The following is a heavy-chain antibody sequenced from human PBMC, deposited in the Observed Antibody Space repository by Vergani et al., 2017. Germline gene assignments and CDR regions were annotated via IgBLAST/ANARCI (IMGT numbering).Heavy chain of an antibody. CDR3: AREAGEDSSGWYVY. V-gene: IGHV4-39*02. J-gene: IGHJ4*02. CDR1: GGSISSSSYY. Sequence: QLQLQESGPGLVKPSETLSLTCTVSGGSISSSSYYWGWIRQPPGKGLEWIGSIYYSGSTYYNPSLNSRVTISRDNSKNTLYLQMNSLRAEDTAVYYCAREAGEDSSGWYVYWGQGTLVTVSS. CDR2: IYYSGST. D-gene: IGHD6-19*01.